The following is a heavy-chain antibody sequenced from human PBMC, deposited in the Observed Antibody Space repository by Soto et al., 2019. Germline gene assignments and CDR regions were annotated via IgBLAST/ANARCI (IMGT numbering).Heavy chain of an antibody. CDR3: ARGEGDYVWGSYRTYNWFDP. D-gene: IGHD3-16*02. Sequence: EVQLVESGGGLVQPGGSLRLSCAASGFTFSSYSMNWVRQAPGKGLEWVSYISSSSSTIYYADSVKGRFTISRDNAKNSLYLEMNSLRDEDTAVYYCARGEGDYVWGSYRTYNWFDPGGHGTLVTVSS. CDR1: GFTFSSYS. J-gene: IGHJ5*02. CDR2: ISSSSSTI. V-gene: IGHV3-48*02.